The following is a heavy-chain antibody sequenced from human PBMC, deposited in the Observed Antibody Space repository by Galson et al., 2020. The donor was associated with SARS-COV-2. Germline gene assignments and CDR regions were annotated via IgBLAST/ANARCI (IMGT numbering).Heavy chain of an antibody. D-gene: IGHD3-10*01. Sequence: GGSLRLSCAASGFTFSNYAMSWVRQGPGKGLEWVSVIYTGGSTNYADSVKGRFTISRDNSRNTLFLQMNSLRAEDTALYYCAKPTGGYYANSWGQGTLVTVSS. CDR1: GFTFSNYA. J-gene: IGHJ4*02. V-gene: IGHV3-23*03. CDR2: IYTGGST. CDR3: AKPTGGYYANS.